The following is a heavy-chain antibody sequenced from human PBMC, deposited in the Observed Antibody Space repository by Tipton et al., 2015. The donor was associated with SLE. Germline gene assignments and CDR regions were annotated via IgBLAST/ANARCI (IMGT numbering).Heavy chain of an antibody. D-gene: IGHD2-2*01. V-gene: IGHV5-51*01. J-gene: IGHJ3*02. CDR3: ARQPACSTSCFDDAFDN. CDR2: IYPGDSDT. CDR1: GYSFTNDW. Sequence: QLVQSGAEVKKPGESLKIACKGSGYSFTNDWIGWVRQMPGKGLEWMGFIYPGDSDTRYSPSFQGQVTISADKSISTGYLQWSSLKASDTAMYYCARQPACSTSCFDDAFDNWGQGTMVTVSS.